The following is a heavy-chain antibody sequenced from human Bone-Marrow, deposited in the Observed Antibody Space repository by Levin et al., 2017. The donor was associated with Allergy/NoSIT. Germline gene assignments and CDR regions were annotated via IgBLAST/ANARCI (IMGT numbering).Heavy chain of an antibody. V-gene: IGHV3-53*01. Sequence: GESLKISCAASGFVISSNYMSWVRQAPGKGLEWVSVIYSGGTTDHADSVKGRFTLSRDNSKNTLYLQMNSLRAEDTAVYYCARSISGYVTGPFDYWGQGTLVTVSS. D-gene: IGHD3-22*01. CDR1: GFVISSNY. J-gene: IGHJ4*02. CDR2: IYSGGTT. CDR3: ARSISGYVTGPFDY.